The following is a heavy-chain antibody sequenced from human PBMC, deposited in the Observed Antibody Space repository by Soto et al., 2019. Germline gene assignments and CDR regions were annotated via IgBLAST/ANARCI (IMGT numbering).Heavy chain of an antibody. CDR2: VYYSGTT. CDR1: GASINNNDYY. CDR3: ARMSYFYDKWYFDL. Sequence: SETLSLTCTVSGASINNNDYYWSWIRQTPGKGLEWIGYVYYSGTTDYVPSLKSRLSMSIDKSQNQFTLKLNSVTAADTATYYCARMSYFYDKWYFDLWGRGTLVTVSS. V-gene: IGHV4-30-4*01. D-gene: IGHD3-22*01. J-gene: IGHJ2*01.